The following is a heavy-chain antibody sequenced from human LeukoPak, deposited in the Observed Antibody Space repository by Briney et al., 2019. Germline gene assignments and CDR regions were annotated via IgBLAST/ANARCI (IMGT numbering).Heavy chain of an antibody. V-gene: IGHV4-61*02. D-gene: IGHD3-10*01. Sequence: SETLSLTCTVSGGSINSGTYYWTWIRQPAGRGLEWIGRIYTSGGTNYNPSLKSRVTISVYTSTNQFSLKLRSVTAAGTAVYYCAREGDQHLDGRYYYFDYWGQGTLVTVSS. CDR1: GGSINSGTYY. J-gene: IGHJ4*02. CDR2: IYTSGGT. CDR3: AREGDQHLDGRYYYFDY.